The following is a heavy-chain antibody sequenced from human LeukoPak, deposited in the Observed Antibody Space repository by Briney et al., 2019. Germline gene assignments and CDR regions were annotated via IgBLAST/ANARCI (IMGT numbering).Heavy chain of an antibody. CDR2: ISAYNGNT. Sequence: ASVNVSCKASGYTFTSYGISWVRQAPGQGLEWMAWISAYNGNTDYAQKFQGRVTMTRDTSISTAYMELSRLRSDDTAVYYCARDYYDSSGYPKYSYYFDYWGQGTLVTVSS. J-gene: IGHJ4*02. V-gene: IGHV1-18*01. CDR3: ARDYYDSSGYPKYSYYFDY. D-gene: IGHD3-22*01. CDR1: GYTFTSYG.